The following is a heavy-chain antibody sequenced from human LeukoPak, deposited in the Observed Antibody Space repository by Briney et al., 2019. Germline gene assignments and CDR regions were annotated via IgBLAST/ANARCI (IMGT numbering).Heavy chain of an antibody. CDR2: IIPILGIA. J-gene: IGHJ4*02. V-gene: IGHV1-69*04. CDR3: ARTYSSGPID. Sequence: ASVKVSCKASGGTFSSYAISGVRQAPGQGLEWMGRIIPILGIANYAQKFQGRVTITADKSTSTAYMELSSLRSEDTAVYYCARTYSSGPIDWGQGTLVTVSS. D-gene: IGHD6-19*01. CDR1: GGTFSSYA.